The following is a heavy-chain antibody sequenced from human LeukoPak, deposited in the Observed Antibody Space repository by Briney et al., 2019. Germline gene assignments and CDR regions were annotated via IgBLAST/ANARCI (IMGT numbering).Heavy chain of an antibody. CDR1: GFTFSSYG. D-gene: IGHD1-26*01. CDR3: AKDYEPLVGVHRWGDWFDP. V-gene: IGHV3-23*01. J-gene: IGHJ5*02. Sequence: GGTLRLSCAASGFTFSSYGMSWVRQAPGKGLEWVSAISGTGGSTYYADSVKGRFTISRDNSKNTLYLQMNSLRAEDTAVYYCAKDYEPLVGVHRWGDWFDPWGQGTLVTVSS. CDR2: ISGTGGST.